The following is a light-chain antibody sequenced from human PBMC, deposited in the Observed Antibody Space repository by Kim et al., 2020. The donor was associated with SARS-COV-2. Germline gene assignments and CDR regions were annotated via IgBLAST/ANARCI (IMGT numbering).Light chain of an antibody. CDR1: QNVNNW. CDR3: QQYDGYPFT. CDR2: GAS. V-gene: IGKV1D-16*01. Sequence: DIQMTQSPSSLSASVGDRVTINCRASQNVNNWLAWYQQRPQKAPKSLIYGASSLLSGVPSRFSGSGSGTNFTLTISSLQPEDFATYYCQQYDGYPFTFGPGTKVDIK. J-gene: IGKJ3*01.